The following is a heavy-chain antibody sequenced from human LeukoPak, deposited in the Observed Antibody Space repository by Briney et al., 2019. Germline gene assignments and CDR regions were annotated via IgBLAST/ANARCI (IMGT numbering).Heavy chain of an antibody. Sequence: PSETLSLTCTVSGGSISSSSYYWGWIRQPPGKGLEWIGSIYHSGSTYYNPSLKSRVTISVDTSKNQFSLKLSSVTAADTAVYYCARATYGSDWSGYYMNIYDYFDYWGQGTLVTVSS. CDR3: ARATYGSDWSGYYMNIYDYFDY. CDR2: IYHSGST. J-gene: IGHJ4*02. V-gene: IGHV4-39*07. CDR1: GGSISSSSYY. D-gene: IGHD3-3*01.